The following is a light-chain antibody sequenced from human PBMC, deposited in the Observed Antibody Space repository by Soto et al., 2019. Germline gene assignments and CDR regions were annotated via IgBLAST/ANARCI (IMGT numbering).Light chain of an antibody. J-gene: IGKJ1*01. V-gene: IGKV1-5*01. CDR3: QQYNTFWT. CDR1: QTISTW. Sequence: ILLTQSPSSLSVSVGDRVTITCRASQTISTWLAWYQQKPGKAPKLLIYDVSTLGSGVPSRFSGSGSGTDFTLTISSLQPDDSATYYCQQYNTFWTFGQGTKVDIK. CDR2: DVS.